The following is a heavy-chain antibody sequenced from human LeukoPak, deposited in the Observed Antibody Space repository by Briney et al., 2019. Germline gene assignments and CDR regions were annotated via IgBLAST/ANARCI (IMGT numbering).Heavy chain of an antibody. Sequence: PGGSLRLSCAASGFTLNNHAMTWVRQAPGKGLEWVSLISASGSNTYYAGSVKGRFIISRDNSKNTLNLQMSNLRAEDTALYYCARGIYDYALEFGGGGPLLTVSS. CDR3: ARGIYDYALEF. CDR1: GFTLNNHA. CDR2: ISASGSNT. J-gene: IGHJ4*02. V-gene: IGHV3-23*01. D-gene: IGHD4/OR15-4a*01.